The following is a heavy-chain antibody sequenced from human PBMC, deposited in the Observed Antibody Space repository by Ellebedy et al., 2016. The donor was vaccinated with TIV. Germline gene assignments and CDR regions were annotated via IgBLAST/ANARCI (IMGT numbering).Heavy chain of an antibody. Sequence: AASVKVSCKASGYTFTSYGISWVRQAPGQGLEWMGWISAYNGNTNYAQKLQGRVTITADKSTSTAYMELSSLRSEDTAVYYCARVAGIPDWGQGTLVTVSS. CDR2: ISAYNGNT. J-gene: IGHJ4*02. CDR1: GYTFTSYG. V-gene: IGHV1-18*01. D-gene: IGHD2-21*02. CDR3: ARVAGIPD.